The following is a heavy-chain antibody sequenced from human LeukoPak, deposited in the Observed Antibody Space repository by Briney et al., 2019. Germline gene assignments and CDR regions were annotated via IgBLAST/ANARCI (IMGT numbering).Heavy chain of an antibody. V-gene: IGHV3-30*18. Sequence: GGSLRLFCAASGFTFSSYGMHWVRQAPGKGLEWVAVISYDGSNKYYGDSVKGRFTISRDNSKHTLYLQLNSLRAEDTAVYYCAKEGDYGSGSYYLYYYYYYGMDVWGKGPTVTVSS. CDR2: ISYDGSNK. CDR1: GFTFSSYG. D-gene: IGHD3-10*01. J-gene: IGHJ6*04. CDR3: AKEGDYGSGSYYLYYYYYYGMDV.